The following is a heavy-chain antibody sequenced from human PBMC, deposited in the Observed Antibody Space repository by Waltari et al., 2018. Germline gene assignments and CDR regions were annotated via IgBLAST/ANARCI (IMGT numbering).Heavy chain of an antibody. Sequence: QVHLVESGGGVVQPGGSLRLSCAALGSTFIDYGLPWVRQVPGKGLEWVAFIRYDASDIYYRDSVKGRVTISRDNSKNTLFLQMSSLRPEDTAVYYCAKVGVGLTTWYPFDVWGQGTMVTVSS. CDR3: AKVGVGLTTWYPFDV. V-gene: IGHV3-30*02. CDR1: GSTFIDYG. J-gene: IGHJ3*01. D-gene: IGHD1-1*01. CDR2: IRYDASDI.